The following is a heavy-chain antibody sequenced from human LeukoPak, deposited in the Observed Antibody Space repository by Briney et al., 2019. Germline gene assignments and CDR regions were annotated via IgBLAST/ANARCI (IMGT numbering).Heavy chain of an antibody. CDR1: GFTFSSYA. Sequence: GGSLRLSCAASGFTFSSYAMSWARQAPGKGLEWVSAISGSGGSTYYADSVKGRFTISRDNSKNTLYLQMNSLRAEDTAVYYCTKGTIWLPFDYWGQGTLVTVSS. D-gene: IGHD5-18*01. CDR3: TKGTIWLPFDY. CDR2: ISGSGGST. V-gene: IGHV3-23*01. J-gene: IGHJ4*02.